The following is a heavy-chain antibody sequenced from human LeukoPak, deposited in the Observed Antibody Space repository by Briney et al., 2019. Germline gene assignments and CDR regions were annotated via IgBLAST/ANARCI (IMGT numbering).Heavy chain of an antibody. V-gene: IGHV3-23*01. CDR3: AKDPGYCSGGSCHGFDY. CDR2: IIPSGGTT. D-gene: IGHD2-15*01. CDR1: GFTFSNYG. Sequence: GGSLRLSCTASGFTFSNYGMNWVRQAPGKGLEWVSGIIPSGGTTYYADSVKGRFTISRDNSKNTLYLQMNSLRAEDTAVYYCAKDPGYCSGGSCHGFDYWGQGTLVTVSS. J-gene: IGHJ4*02.